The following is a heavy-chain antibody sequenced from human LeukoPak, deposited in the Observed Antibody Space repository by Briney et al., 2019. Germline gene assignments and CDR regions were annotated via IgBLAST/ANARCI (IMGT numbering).Heavy chain of an antibody. Sequence: PGGSLRLSRAASGFTFSSYTMNWVRQTPGKGLEWVSFISSGSGYIYYADSVKGRFTISRDTARNSLYLQMNSLRAEDTAVYYCASAGVMGYDSGRDYWGQGTLVTVSS. J-gene: IGHJ4*02. D-gene: IGHD5-12*01. CDR3: ASAGVMGYDSGRDY. CDR1: GFTFSSYT. CDR2: ISSGSGYI. V-gene: IGHV3-21*01.